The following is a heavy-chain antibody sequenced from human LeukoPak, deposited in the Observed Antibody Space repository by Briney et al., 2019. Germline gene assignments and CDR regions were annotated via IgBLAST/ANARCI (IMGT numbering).Heavy chain of an antibody. CDR1: GFTLSDYY. J-gene: IGHJ6*02. V-gene: IGHV3-11*01. D-gene: IGHD6-13*01. CDR2: VTSRGTTI. CDR3: ARWLRGIADEDGVDV. Sequence: GGSLRLSCTASGFTLSDYYLTWIRQAPGKGLEWVSYVTSRGTTIYHADSVKGRFTISRDNAKNSLYLQMNSLRAEDTAVYYCARWLRGIADEDGVDVWGQGTTVTVSS.